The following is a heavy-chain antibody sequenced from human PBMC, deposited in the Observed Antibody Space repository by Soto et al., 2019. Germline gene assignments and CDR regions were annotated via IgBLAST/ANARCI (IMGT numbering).Heavy chain of an antibody. V-gene: IGHV3-43*01. CDR2: ISWGGGST. CDR1: GFTFDDYA. D-gene: IGHD4-4*01. J-gene: IGHJ6*02. Sequence: GGSLRLSCAASGFTFDDYAMHWVRQAPGKGLEWVSLISWGGGSTYYADYVKGRFTISRDNSKNYLYLQMNSLRTEDTALYYCAKDYSNYISGMDVWGQGTTVTVSS. CDR3: AKDYSNYISGMDV.